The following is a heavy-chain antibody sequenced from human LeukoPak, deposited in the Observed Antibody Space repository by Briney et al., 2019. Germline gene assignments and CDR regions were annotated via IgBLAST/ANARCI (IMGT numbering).Heavy chain of an antibody. CDR1: GFTFSNYP. CDR2: VSDDGNNI. D-gene: IGHD3-22*01. Sequence: GGSLRLSCAASGFTFSNYPMHWVRQAPGKGLEWVAVVSDDGNNIYYADSVKGRFTISRDNSKNTLYLQMNSLRAEDTAVYYCARDYYDSSGLDYWGQGTLVTVSS. CDR3: ARDYYDSSGLDY. J-gene: IGHJ4*02. V-gene: IGHV3-30*04.